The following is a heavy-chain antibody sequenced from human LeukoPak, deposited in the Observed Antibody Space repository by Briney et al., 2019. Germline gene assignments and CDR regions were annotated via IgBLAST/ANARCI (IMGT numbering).Heavy chain of an antibody. Sequence: GSSVKVSRKASGGTFSSYAISWVRQAPGQGLEWMGRIIPIFGIANYAQKFQGRVTITADKSTSTAYMELSSLRSEDTAVYYCARCSAGQLWELTSFDYWGQGTLVTVSS. CDR1: GGTFSSYA. V-gene: IGHV1-69*04. D-gene: IGHD5-18*01. J-gene: IGHJ4*02. CDR3: ARCSAGQLWELTSFDY. CDR2: IIPIFGIA.